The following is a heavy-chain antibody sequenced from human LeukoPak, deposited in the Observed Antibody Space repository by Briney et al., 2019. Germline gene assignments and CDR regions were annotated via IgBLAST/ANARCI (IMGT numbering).Heavy chain of an antibody. V-gene: IGHV4-61*02. CDR3: AQATWSGYHDAFGI. Sequence: SETLSLTCTVSGGSISSGSYYWSWIRQPAGKGLEWIGRIYTSGSTNYNPSLKSRVTISVDTSKNQFSLKLSSVTAADTAVYYCAQATWSGYHDAFGIWGQGTMVTVSS. J-gene: IGHJ3*02. CDR2: IYTSGST. D-gene: IGHD3-3*01. CDR1: GGSISSGSYY.